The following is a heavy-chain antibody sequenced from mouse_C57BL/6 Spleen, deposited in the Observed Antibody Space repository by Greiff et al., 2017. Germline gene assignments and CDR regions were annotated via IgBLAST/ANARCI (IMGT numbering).Heavy chain of an antibody. D-gene: IGHD3-2*01. CDR2: IYPGDGDT. V-gene: IGHV1-82*01. CDR3: ARGGDSQWAMDY. CDR1: GYAFSSSW. Sequence: VQLQQSGPELVKPGASVKISCKASGYAFSSSWMNWVKQRPGKGLEWIGRIYPGDGDTNYNGKFKGKATLTADKSSSTAYMQLSSLTSEDSAVYFCARGGDSQWAMDYWGQGTSVTVSS. J-gene: IGHJ4*01.